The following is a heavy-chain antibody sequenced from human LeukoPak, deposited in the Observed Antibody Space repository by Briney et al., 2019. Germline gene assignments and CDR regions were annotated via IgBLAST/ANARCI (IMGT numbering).Heavy chain of an antibody. D-gene: IGHD3-16*02. CDR2: ISGSGRTT. CDR1: GFTFIKYA. V-gene: IGHV3-23*01. Sequence: GGSRRLSCETSGFTFIKYAMIWVRQAPGKGLEWVSDISGSGRTTYYAVSVKGRFIISRDNSNNTVYLQMNSLRAEDTAVYFCAKALPPARYKYYFDSWGQGTLVTVSS. CDR3: AKALPPARYKYYFDS. J-gene: IGHJ4*02.